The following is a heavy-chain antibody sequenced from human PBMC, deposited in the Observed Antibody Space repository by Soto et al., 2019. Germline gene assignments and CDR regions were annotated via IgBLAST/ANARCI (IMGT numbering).Heavy chain of an antibody. D-gene: IGHD6-6*01. Sequence: SETLSLTCSLYRGSLSGFYWSWISQPPGKRLEWIGEISQSGNTNYNPSLKSRVSISVDTSKNQFSLNLASVTAADTAVYYCARAPKVSGSSQTRPDFWGQGALVTVSS. V-gene: IGHV4-34*01. CDR2: ISQSGNT. CDR3: ARAPKVSGSSQTRPDF. CDR1: RGSLSGFY. J-gene: IGHJ4*02.